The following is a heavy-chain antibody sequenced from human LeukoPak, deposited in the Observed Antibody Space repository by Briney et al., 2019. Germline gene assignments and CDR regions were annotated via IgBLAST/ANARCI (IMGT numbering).Heavy chain of an antibody. Sequence: SVEVSCKASGATFTTYAIIWVRQAPGQGLEWMGGIIPVFGTANYAQRFQGRVTITTDESTSTAYMELTSLRSEDTAVYYCARGYCSSTSCFLDYWGQGTLVTVSS. V-gene: IGHV1-69*05. CDR1: GATFTTYA. D-gene: IGHD2-2*01. J-gene: IGHJ4*02. CDR3: ARGYCSSTSCFLDY. CDR2: IIPVFGTA.